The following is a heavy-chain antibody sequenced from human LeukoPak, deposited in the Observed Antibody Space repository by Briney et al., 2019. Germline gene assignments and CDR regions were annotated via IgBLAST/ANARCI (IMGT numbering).Heavy chain of an antibody. CDR2: ISYSGST. Sequence: SQTLSLTCAVSGGSISSGGYSWSWIRPPPGKGLEWIGYISYSGSTYHNPALKSRVTISGDTSKNQFSLKLSSVTAADTAVYFCARGDYYYGSKSYDYWGQGILVTVSS. J-gene: IGHJ4*02. D-gene: IGHD3-10*01. V-gene: IGHV4-30-4*07. CDR3: ARGDYYYGSKSYDY. CDR1: GGSISSGGYS.